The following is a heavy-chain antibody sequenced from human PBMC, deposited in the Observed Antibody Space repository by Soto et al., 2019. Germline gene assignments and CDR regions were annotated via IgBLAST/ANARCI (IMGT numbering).Heavy chain of an antibody. Sequence: QITLKESGPTLVKPTQTLTLTCTFSGFSLSTSGVGVGWIRQPPGKALEWLALIYWDDDKRYSPSLKSWLTITKDTSKNQVVLTMTNMDPVDTATYYCAHTLFGIYASSANWFDPWGQGTLVTVSS. V-gene: IGHV2-5*02. J-gene: IGHJ5*02. CDR1: GFSLSTSGVG. CDR3: AHTLFGIYASSANWFDP. D-gene: IGHD3-22*01. CDR2: IYWDDDK.